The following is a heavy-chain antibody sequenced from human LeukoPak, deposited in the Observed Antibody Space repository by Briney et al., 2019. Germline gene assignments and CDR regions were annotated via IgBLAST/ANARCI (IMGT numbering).Heavy chain of an antibody. Sequence: ASETLSLTCTVSGYSISSGYYWAWIRQPPGKGLEWIGYIYYSGSTNYNPSLKSRVTISVDTSKNQFSLKLSSVTAADTAVYYCASLSLGYCSSTSCHRGAFDIWGQGTMVTVSS. V-gene: IGHV4-61*01. J-gene: IGHJ3*02. D-gene: IGHD2-2*01. CDR1: GYSISSGYY. CDR3: ASLSLGYCSSTSCHRGAFDI. CDR2: IYYSGST.